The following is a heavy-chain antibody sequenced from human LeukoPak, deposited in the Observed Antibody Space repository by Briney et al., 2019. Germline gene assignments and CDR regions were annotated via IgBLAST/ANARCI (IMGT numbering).Heavy chain of an antibody. CDR3: ARHSPYIAVTGMDV. D-gene: IGHD6-19*01. Sequence: PSETLSLTCTVSGGSISSYYWSWIRQPPGKGLEWIGYIYYSGSTNYNPSLKSRVTISVDTSKNQFSLKLSSVTAADTAVYYCARHSPYIAVTGMDVWGQGTTVTVSS. V-gene: IGHV4-59*08. CDR2: IYYSGST. J-gene: IGHJ6*02. CDR1: GGSISSYY.